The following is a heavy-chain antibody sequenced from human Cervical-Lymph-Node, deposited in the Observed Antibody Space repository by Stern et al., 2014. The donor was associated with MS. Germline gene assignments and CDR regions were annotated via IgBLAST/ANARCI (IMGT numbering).Heavy chain of an antibody. J-gene: IGHJ4*02. CDR1: GYTFTRFG. CDR3: ARDRYAF. V-gene: IGHV1-18*01. Sequence: VQLVESGAEVKKPGASVKVSCRSSGYTFTRFGISWVRQAPGQGLEWMGWISAYNGNTEYPQKFQGRVTMTRDTYTSTTYMELRSLTFDDTAVYYCARDRYAFWGQGTLVTVSS. D-gene: IGHD5-18*01. CDR2: ISAYNGNT.